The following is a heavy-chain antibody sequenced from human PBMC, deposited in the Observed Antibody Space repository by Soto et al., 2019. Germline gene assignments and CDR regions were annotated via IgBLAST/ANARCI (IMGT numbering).Heavy chain of an antibody. Sequence: QLQLQESGSGLVKPSQTLSLTCAVSGGSISSGGYSWSWIRQPPGKGLEWIGYIYHSGSTYYNPSLKSRVTISVDRSKNQFSLKLSSVTAADTAVYYCATGKLNDYGDNDAFDIWGQGTMVTVSS. CDR2: IYHSGST. CDR3: ATGKLNDYGDNDAFDI. J-gene: IGHJ3*02. D-gene: IGHD4-17*01. V-gene: IGHV4-30-2*01. CDR1: GGSISSGGYS.